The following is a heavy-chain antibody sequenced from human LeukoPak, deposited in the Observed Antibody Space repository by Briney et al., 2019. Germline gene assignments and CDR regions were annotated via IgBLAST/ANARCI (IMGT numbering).Heavy chain of an antibody. J-gene: IGHJ4*02. D-gene: IGHD5-18*01. CDR3: ARIRGYSYGYFDY. CDR1: GGSISSYY. V-gene: IGHV4-59*12. Sequence: SETLSLTCTVSGGSISSYYWSWIRRPPGKGLEWIGYIYHSGSTYYNPSLKSRVTISVDRSKNQFSLKLSSVTAADTAVYYCARIRGYSYGYFDYWGQGTLVTVSS. CDR2: IYHSGST.